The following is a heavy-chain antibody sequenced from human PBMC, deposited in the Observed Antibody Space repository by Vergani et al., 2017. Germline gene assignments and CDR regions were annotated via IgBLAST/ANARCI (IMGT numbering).Heavy chain of an antibody. J-gene: IGHJ4*02. CDR3: ARVGGGGYSYGLKNPNGRYFDY. CDR1: GGSISSYY. D-gene: IGHD5-18*01. CDR2: IYYSGST. Sequence: QVQLQESGPGLVKPSETLSLICTVSGGSISSYYWSWIRQPPGKGLEWIGYIYYSGSTNYNPSLKSRVTISVDTSKNQFSLKLSSVTAADTAVYYCARVGGGGYSYGLKNPNGRYFDYWGQGTLVTVSS. V-gene: IGHV4-59*01.